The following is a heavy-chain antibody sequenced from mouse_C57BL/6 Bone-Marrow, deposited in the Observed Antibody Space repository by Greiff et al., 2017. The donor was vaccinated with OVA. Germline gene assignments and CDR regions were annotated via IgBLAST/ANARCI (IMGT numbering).Heavy chain of an antibody. J-gene: IGHJ2*01. D-gene: IGHD2-13*01. CDR2: IWGDGST. CDR1: GFSLTSYG. Sequence: VMLVESGPGLVAPSQSLSITCTVSGFSLTSYGVSWVRQPPGKGLEWLGVIWGDGSTNYYSALISRLSTSKDNSKSQVFLKLNSLQTDDTATYYCALHRLLLDYGGQGTTLTVSS. CDR3: ALHRLLLDY. V-gene: IGHV2-3*01.